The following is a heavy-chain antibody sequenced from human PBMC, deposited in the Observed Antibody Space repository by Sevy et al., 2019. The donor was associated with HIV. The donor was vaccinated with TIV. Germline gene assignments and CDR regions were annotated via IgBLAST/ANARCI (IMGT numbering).Heavy chain of an antibody. V-gene: IGHV3-15*07. Sequence: GGSLRLSCAASGLTLSYAWMNWVRQAPGKGLEWVGHIKSESDGGTTDFATPVKGRFIISRDDSKNTLYLQMNSLKTGDTALSYCTARNFDFWGRGTLVTVSS. CDR3: TARNFDF. CDR2: IKSESDGGTT. CDR1: GLTLSYAW. J-gene: IGHJ4*02.